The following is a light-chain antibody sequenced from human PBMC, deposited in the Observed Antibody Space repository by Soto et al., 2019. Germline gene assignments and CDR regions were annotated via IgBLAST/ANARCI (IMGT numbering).Light chain of an antibody. J-gene: IGKJ5*01. CDR1: QGIRSD. V-gene: IGKV1-17*01. Sequence: DIQMTQSPSSLSASVGDRVTITCRASQGIRSDLAWYQQTPGKAPRRLIYGASGLQSGVPSRFSGSGSGTEFTLTISSLQPEDSATYYCLQHNNYPPITLGQGTRLEIK. CDR3: LQHNNYPPIT. CDR2: GAS.